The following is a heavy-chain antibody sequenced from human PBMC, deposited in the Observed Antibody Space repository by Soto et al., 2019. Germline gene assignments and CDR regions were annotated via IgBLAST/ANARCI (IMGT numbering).Heavy chain of an antibody. CDR1: GFTVSSNY. V-gene: IGHV3-66*01. CDR2: IYSGGST. CDR3: ARRVVAGVFDI. J-gene: IGHJ3*02. Sequence: EVQLVESGGGLVQPGGSLRLSCAASGFTVSSNYMSWVRQAPGKGLEWVSVIYSGGSTYYADSVKGRFTISRDNSKNTLYLQMNSLRAEVTAVSYCARRVVAGVFDIWGQGTMATVSS. D-gene: IGHD2-15*01.